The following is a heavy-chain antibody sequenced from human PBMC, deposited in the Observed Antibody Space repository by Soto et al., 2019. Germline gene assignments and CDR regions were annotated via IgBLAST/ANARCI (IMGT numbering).Heavy chain of an antibody. Sequence: GGSLRLSCAASGFTFSSYAMSWVRQAPGKGLEWVSAISGSGGSTYYADSVKGRFTISRDNSKNTLYLQMNSLRAEDTAVYYCAKTLTPLYYYGMDVWGQGTTVTVSS. J-gene: IGHJ6*02. CDR1: GFTFSSYA. D-gene: IGHD3-9*01. V-gene: IGHV3-23*01. CDR2: ISGSGGST. CDR3: AKTLTPLYYYGMDV.